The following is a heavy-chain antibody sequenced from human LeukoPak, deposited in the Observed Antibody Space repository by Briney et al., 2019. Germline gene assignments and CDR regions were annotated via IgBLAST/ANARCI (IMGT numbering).Heavy chain of an antibody. CDR1: GFTFSSYS. D-gene: IGHD2-15*01. J-gene: IGHJ3*02. Sequence: GGSLRLSCAASGFTFSSYSMNWVRQAPGKGLEWVSYISSSSSTIYYADSVKGRFTVSRDNGKNSLLLQMNSLRAEDTALYYCARGYSRAAFDIWGQGTVVAVSS. CDR2: ISSSSSTI. CDR3: ARGYSRAAFDI. V-gene: IGHV3-48*01.